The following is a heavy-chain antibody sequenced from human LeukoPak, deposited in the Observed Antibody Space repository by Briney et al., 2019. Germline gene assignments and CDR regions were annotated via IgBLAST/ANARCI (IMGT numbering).Heavy chain of an antibody. J-gene: IGHJ4*02. CDR1: GGTFSSYA. CDR2: IIPIFGTA. D-gene: IGHD3-3*01. V-gene: IGHV1-69*13. CDR3: AREVMGGSYDS. Sequence: ASVNVSCTASGGTFSSYAISWVRQAPGQGLEWMGGIIPIFGTANYAQKFQGRVTITADESTSTAYMELSSLRSEDTAVYYCAREVMGGSYDSWGQGTLVTVSS.